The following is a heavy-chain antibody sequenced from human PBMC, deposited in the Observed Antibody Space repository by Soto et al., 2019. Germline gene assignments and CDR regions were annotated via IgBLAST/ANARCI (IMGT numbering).Heavy chain of an antibody. D-gene: IGHD2-15*01. CDR2: IYWDDDK. J-gene: IGHJ4*02. Sequence: QITLRESGPTLVQPTQTLTLTCTLSGVSLSTSGEGVGWIRQPPGKALEWLALIYWDDDKRFSPSLKSRLAITRNISKSQLVMTLTDMAPEHTAISSCAYRQRTVLVGAPFDLWGQGSQVTVSS. CDR1: GVSLSTSGEG. V-gene: IGHV2-5*02. CDR3: AYRQRTVLVGAPFDL.